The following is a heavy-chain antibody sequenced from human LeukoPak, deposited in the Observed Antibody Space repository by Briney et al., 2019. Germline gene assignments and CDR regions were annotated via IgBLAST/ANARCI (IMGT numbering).Heavy chain of an antibody. Sequence: SETLSLTCTVSGASISSSRYYWGWIRQPPGKGLEWIGSISYSGTTYYNPSLKSRVTISVDTSRNQFSLKLSSVTAADTAVYYCASFRGVLGYCSSTSCPDAFDIWGQGTMVTVSS. V-gene: IGHV4-39*01. J-gene: IGHJ3*02. CDR1: GASISSSRYY. CDR3: ASFRGVLGYCSSTSCPDAFDI. CDR2: ISYSGTT. D-gene: IGHD2-2*01.